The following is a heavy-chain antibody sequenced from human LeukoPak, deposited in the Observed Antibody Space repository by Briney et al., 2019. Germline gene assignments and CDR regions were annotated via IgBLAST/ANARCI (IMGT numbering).Heavy chain of an antibody. V-gene: IGHV4-38-2*02. CDR3: ARGMGSFSP. Sequence: SETLSLTCTVSDYSISSGYYWGWIRQPPGKGLEWIGSIYHSGSTYYNPSLKSRVTISVDTSKNQFSLKLSSVTAADTAVYYCARGMGSFSPWGHGTLVIVSS. CDR1: DYSISSGYY. J-gene: IGHJ5*02. D-gene: IGHD2-15*01. CDR2: IYHSGST.